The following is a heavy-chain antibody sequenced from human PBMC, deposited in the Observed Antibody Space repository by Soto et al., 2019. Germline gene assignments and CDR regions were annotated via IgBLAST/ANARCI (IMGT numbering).Heavy chain of an antibody. CDR2: IYYSGST. CDR3: ARQVRRDSSGYYYPLI. D-gene: IGHD3-22*01. CDR1: GGSISSSSYY. V-gene: IGHV4-39*01. Sequence: SETLSLTCTVSGGSISSSSYYWGWIRQPPGKGLEWIGSIYYSGSTYYNPSLKSRVTISVDTSKNQFSLKLSSVTAADTAVYYCARQVRRDSSGYYYPLIWGQGTMVT. J-gene: IGHJ3*02.